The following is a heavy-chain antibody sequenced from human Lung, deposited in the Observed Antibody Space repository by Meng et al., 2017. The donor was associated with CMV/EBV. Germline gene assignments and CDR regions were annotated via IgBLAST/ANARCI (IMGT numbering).Heavy chain of an antibody. CDR2: IKSTTDGGTT. Sequence: SCAVSGLTFSHAWMSWVRQAPGKGLEWVGRIKSTTDGGTTDYAAPVKGRFTISRDDSKNTVHLQMNSLKSEDTAVYYCATTQVGAPDYWGQGTQVTVSS. V-gene: IGHV3-15*01. J-gene: IGHJ4*02. CDR3: ATTQVGAPDY. CDR1: GLTFSHAW. D-gene: IGHD1-26*01.